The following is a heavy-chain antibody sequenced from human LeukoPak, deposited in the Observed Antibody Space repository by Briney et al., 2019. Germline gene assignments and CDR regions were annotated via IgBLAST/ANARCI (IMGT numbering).Heavy chain of an antibody. V-gene: IGHV1-8*03. J-gene: IGHJ4*02. D-gene: IGHD3-3*01. Sequence: ASVKVSCKASGYTFTSYDINWVRQATGQGLEWMGWMNPNSGNTGYAQKFQGRVTITRNTSISTAYMELSRLRSEDTAVYYCASGSFDFWSGYYLDYWGQGTLVTVSS. CDR3: ASGSFDFWSGYYLDY. CDR2: MNPNSGNT. CDR1: GYTFTSYD.